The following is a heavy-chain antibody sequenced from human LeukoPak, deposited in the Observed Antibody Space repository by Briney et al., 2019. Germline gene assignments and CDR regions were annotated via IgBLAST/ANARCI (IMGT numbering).Heavy chain of an antibody. V-gene: IGHV1-3*04. CDR2: INTGNGNT. D-gene: IGHD1-26*01. CDR3: ARAPGSGSYLAFDY. Sequence: GASVKVSCRASGYTFTTYAMHWVRQAPGQRLEWMGWINTGNGNTKYSQRFQGRVTITRDASASTAYMDLSSLRSEDTAVYYCARAPGSGSYLAFDYWGQGTLVTVSS. CDR1: GYTFTTYA. J-gene: IGHJ4*02.